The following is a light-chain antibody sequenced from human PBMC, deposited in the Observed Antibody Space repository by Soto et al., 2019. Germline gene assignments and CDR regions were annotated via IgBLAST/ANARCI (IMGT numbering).Light chain of an antibody. V-gene: IGKV1-5*03. Sequence: DIQMTQSPSPLSASVGDRVTITCRASQSISSWLARYQQKPGKAPKLLIYKASSLESGVPSRFSGSGSGTEFTLTISSLQPDDFATYYCQQYNSYPTFGGGTKVDI. CDR3: QQYNSYPT. CDR2: KAS. J-gene: IGKJ4*01. CDR1: QSISSW.